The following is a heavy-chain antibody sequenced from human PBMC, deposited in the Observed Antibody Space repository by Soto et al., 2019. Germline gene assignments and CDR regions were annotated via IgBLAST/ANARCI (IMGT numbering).Heavy chain of an antibody. V-gene: IGHV1-3*01. CDR3: TKPRSSLQRPPFDP. Sequence: ASVKVSCKASGYTFTSYAMHWVRQAPGQRLEWMGWINAGNGNTKYSQKFQGRVTNTRDTSASTAYMELSSLRSEDTAVYYCTKPRSSLQRPPFDPWGHGSQVIVSS. CDR1: GYTFTSYA. J-gene: IGHJ5*02. CDR2: INAGNGNT. D-gene: IGHD6-25*01.